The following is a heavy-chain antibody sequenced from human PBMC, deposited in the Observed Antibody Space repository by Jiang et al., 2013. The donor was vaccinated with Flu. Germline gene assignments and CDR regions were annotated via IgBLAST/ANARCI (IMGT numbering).Heavy chain of an antibody. J-gene: IGHJ6*02. CDR1: GFTFSSYA. D-gene: IGHD2-2*01. CDR2: IDTSGTYT. V-gene: IGHV3-23*05. CDR3: AKAAFTSCLRCYGMDV. Sequence: VQLLESGGGLVQPGGSLRLSCAASGFTFSSYAMTWVRQAPGKGLEWVSAIDTSGTYTYYADSVKGRFTISRDNSKNTLYLQTNSLRAEDTALYSCAKAAFTSCLRCYGMDVWGQGTTVTVSS.